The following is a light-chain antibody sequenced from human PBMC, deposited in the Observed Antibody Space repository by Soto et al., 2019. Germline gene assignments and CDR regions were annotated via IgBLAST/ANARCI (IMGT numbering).Light chain of an antibody. Sequence: DIQMTQSPSTLSASVGDRVTITCRASQSISSWLAWYQQKPGKAPKLLIDDASSLDSGVPSRFSRSGSGTEFTLTISSLQPYEFATYDCQQYNSDCTFGQGTKVEIK. CDR1: QSISSW. V-gene: IGKV1-5*01. CDR2: DAS. CDR3: QQYNSDCT. J-gene: IGKJ1*01.